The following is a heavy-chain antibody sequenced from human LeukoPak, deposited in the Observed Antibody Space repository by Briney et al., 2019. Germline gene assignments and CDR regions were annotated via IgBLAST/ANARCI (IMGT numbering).Heavy chain of an antibody. J-gene: IGHJ3*02. V-gene: IGHV4-59*01. Sequence: PAETLSLTCTVSGGFISNYYWSWIRQPPGKGLEWIGYLYYSGSTNYNPSLKSRVTISVDTSKNQFSLKLSSVTAADTAVYYCARSSTSFDIWGQGTMVTVSS. CDR1: GGFISNYY. CDR3: ARSSTSFDI. CDR2: LYYSGST.